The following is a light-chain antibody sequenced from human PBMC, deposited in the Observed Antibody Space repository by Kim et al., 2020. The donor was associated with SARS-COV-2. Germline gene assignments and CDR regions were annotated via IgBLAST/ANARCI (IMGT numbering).Light chain of an antibody. Sequence: AIRMTQSPSSFSASTGDRVTITCRASQGISSYLAWYQQKPGKAPKLLIYAASTLQSAVPSRFSGSGSGTDFTLTISCLQSEDFATYYCQQYYSYPRTFGQGTKLEI. CDR2: AAS. CDR3: QQYYSYPRT. V-gene: IGKV1-8*01. CDR1: QGISSY. J-gene: IGKJ2*01.